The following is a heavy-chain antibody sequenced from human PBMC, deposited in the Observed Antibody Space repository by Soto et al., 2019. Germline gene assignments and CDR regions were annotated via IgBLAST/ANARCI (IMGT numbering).Heavy chain of an antibody. J-gene: IGHJ6*02. D-gene: IGHD2-21*01. CDR1: GFTFSDYY. CDR3: AKEYSDGYYGMDV. CDR2: ISSSSSYT. V-gene: IGHV3-11*05. Sequence: GGSLRLSCAASGFTFSDYYMSWIRQAPGKGLEWVSYISSSSSYTNYADSVKGRFTISRDNAKNSLYLQMNSLRAEDTAVYYCAKEYSDGYYGMDVWGQGTTVTVSS.